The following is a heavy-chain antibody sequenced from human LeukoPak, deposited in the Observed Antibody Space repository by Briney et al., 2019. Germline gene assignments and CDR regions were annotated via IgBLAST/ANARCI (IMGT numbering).Heavy chain of an antibody. CDR3: ARDARLPYGYYYYGMDV. D-gene: IGHD2-2*02. V-gene: IGHV3-30-3*01. J-gene: IGHJ6*02. Sequence: PGRSLRLSCAASGFTFSSYAMHWVRQAPGKGLEWVAVISYDGSNKYYADSVKGRFTISRDNSKNTLYLQMNSLRAEDTAVYYCARDARLPYGYYYYGMDVWGQGTTVTVSS. CDR1: GFTFSSYA. CDR2: ISYDGSNK.